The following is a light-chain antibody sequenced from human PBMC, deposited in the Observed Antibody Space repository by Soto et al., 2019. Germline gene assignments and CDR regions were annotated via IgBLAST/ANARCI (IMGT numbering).Light chain of an antibody. Sequence: EIVMTQSPVTLSVSPGERATLSCRASQSISNHLAWYQQKPGQPPRLLIYGASTRATGIPARFSGTGSGTEFALTISSLQSEDFAVHYCQQYNNWPPRTFGQGTKLELK. CDR2: GAS. J-gene: IGKJ2*01. CDR3: QQYNNWPPRT. V-gene: IGKV3-15*01. CDR1: QSISNH.